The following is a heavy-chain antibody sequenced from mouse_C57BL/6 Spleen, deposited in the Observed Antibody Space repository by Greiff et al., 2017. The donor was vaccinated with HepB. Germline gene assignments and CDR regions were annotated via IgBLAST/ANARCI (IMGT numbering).Heavy chain of an antibody. J-gene: IGHJ4*01. Sequence: QVQLKESGPGLVQPSQSLSITCTVSGFSLTSYGVHWVRQSPGKGLEWLGVIWRGGSTDYNAAFMSSLSITKDNSKSQVFFKMNSLQADDTAIYYCAKERGIYDDYEIAMDYWGQGTSVTVSS. D-gene: IGHD2-4*01. CDR1: GFSLTSYG. CDR2: IWRGGST. CDR3: AKERGIYDDYEIAMDY. V-gene: IGHV2-5*01.